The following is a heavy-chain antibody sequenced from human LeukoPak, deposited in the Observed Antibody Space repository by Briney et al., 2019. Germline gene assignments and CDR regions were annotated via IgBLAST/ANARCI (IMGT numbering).Heavy chain of an antibody. CDR2: ISGSGHDI. Sequence: PGGSLRLSCAASGFTFSDSYMTWVRQAPGKGVEWVAYISGSGHDINYSDSVKGRFTISRDNAKNSLYLQMNSLRAEDTAVYYCAVLGSIKYIGDYWGQGTLVTVSS. CDR1: GFTFSDSY. D-gene: IGHD2-8*01. CDR3: AVLGSIKYIGDY. V-gene: IGHV3-11*04. J-gene: IGHJ4*02.